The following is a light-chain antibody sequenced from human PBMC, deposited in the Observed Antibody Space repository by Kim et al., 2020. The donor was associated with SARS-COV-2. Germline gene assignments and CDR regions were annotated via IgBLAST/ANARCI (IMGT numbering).Light chain of an antibody. CDR3: QSYDSSNWV. CDR1: RGSIASNY. CDR2: EDN. J-gene: IGLJ3*02. V-gene: IGLV6-57*03. Sequence: GKTLTISCTRSRGSIASNYVQWYQQRPGSAPTTVIYEDNQRPSGVPDRFSGSIDSSSNSASLTISGLKTEDEADYYCQSYDSSNWVFGGGTQLTVL.